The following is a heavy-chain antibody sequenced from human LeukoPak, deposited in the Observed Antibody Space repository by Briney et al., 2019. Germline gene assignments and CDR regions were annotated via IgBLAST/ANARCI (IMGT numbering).Heavy chain of an antibody. V-gene: IGHV3-11*04. Sequence: GGSLRLSCVVSGITFSDYYMGWIRQTPGKGLECVSYISPSGRTLNYADSVKGRFTISRDNAKKSFYLQMNSLRAEDTGVYYCARAPSEIGGYYPEYFRHWGQGTLVTVSS. J-gene: IGHJ1*01. CDR2: ISPSGRTL. CDR3: ARAPSEIGGYYPEYFRH. D-gene: IGHD3-22*01. CDR1: GITFSDYY.